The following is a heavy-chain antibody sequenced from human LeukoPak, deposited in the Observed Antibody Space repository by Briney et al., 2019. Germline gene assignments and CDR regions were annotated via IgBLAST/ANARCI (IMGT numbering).Heavy chain of an antibody. J-gene: IGHJ3*02. V-gene: IGHV4-59*01. D-gene: IGHD3-22*01. CDR3: ASLGGYYESRNSSQLETFDI. Sequence: SQTLSLTCTVSGGSFNNYFWSWIRQPPGKGLEWIGYVHYNGSSNYYPSLKSRATFAVDTSENQLSLRLNSVTAADTAVYYCASLGGYYESRNSSQLETFDIWGQGTMVTVSS. CDR2: VHYNGSS. CDR1: GGSFNNYF.